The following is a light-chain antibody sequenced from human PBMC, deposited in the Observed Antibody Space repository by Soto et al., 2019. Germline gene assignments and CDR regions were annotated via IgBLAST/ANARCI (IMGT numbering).Light chain of an antibody. CDR1: SSDVGAYNY. CDR3: SSYAGSSTSL. V-gene: IGLV2-14*01. J-gene: IGLJ2*01. CDR2: DVT. Sequence: QSVLTQPASVSGSPGQSITISCTGTSSDVGAYNYVSWYQQHPGKAPKLMIYDVTTRPSGVSNRFSGSKSGNTASLTISGLQAGDEADYYCSSYAGSSTSLFGGGTKVTVL.